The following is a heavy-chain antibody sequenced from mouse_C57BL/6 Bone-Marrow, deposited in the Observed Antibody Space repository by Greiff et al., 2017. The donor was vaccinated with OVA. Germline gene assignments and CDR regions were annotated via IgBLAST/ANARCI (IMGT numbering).Heavy chain of an antibody. CDR2: ISTGSSTI. J-gene: IGHJ2*01. Sequence: EVQLMESGGGLVKPGGSLKLSCAASGFTFSDYGMHWVRQAPEKGLEWVAYISTGSSTIYYADTVKGRFTLSRANAKNTLFLQMTSLRSEDTAMYYCARGWLPTYFDYWGQGTTLTVSS. D-gene: IGHD2-3*01. V-gene: IGHV5-17*01. CDR1: GFTFSDYG. CDR3: ARGWLPTYFDY.